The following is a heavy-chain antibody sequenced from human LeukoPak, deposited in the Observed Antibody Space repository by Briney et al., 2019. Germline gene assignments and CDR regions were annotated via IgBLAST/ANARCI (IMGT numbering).Heavy chain of an antibody. CDR3: AKLSPNRWFDP. Sequence: SETLSLTCSVSDGSIIPHYWSWIRQPAGKGLERIGRIYPSGSTTYNPSLKSRVTLSVDTSKNQFSLKLASVTAADTAVYFCAKLSPNRWFDPWGQGILVTVSS. CDR2: IYPSGST. CDR1: DGSIIPHY. J-gene: IGHJ5*02. D-gene: IGHD1-14*01. V-gene: IGHV4-4*07.